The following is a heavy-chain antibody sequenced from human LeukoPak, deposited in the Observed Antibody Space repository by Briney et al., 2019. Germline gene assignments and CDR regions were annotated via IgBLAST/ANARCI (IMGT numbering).Heavy chain of an antibody. V-gene: IGHV4-59*01. CDR2: IYYSGST. CDR1: GGSISSYY. D-gene: IGHD6-13*01. J-gene: IGHJ6*03. CDR3: ARGGRSSWYAYYYYYMDV. Sequence: SETLSLTCTVSGGSISSYYWSWIRQPPGKGLEWIGYIYYSGSTNYNPSLKSRVTISVDTSKNQFSLKLSSVTAADTAVYYCARGGRSSWYAYYYYYMDVWGKGTTVTVSS.